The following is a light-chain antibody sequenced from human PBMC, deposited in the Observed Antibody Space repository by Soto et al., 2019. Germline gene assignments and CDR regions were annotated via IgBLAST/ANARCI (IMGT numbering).Light chain of an antibody. Sequence: DIQMTQSPSSLSASVVYRVTITFRTSQSINDYLIWYQQKPGKTPKLLIYAASSLQSGVPSRFSGSGSGTEFTLTISSLQSEDFAVYYCQKYNNWPLNFGGGTKVDIK. V-gene: IGKV1-39*02. CDR1: QSINDY. CDR2: AAS. J-gene: IGKJ4*01. CDR3: QKYNNWPLN.